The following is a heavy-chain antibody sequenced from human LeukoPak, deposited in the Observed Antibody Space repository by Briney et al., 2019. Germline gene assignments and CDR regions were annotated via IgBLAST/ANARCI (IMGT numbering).Heavy chain of an antibody. CDR3: ASGSSGWYNWFDP. Sequence: GASVKVSCKASGGTFSSYAISWVRQAPGQGLEWMGWISAYNGNTNYAQKLQGRVTMTTDTSTSTAYMELRSLRSDDTAVYYCASGSSGWYNWFDPWGQGTLVTVPS. CDR2: ISAYNGNT. V-gene: IGHV1-18*01. J-gene: IGHJ5*02. D-gene: IGHD6-19*01. CDR1: GGTFSSYA.